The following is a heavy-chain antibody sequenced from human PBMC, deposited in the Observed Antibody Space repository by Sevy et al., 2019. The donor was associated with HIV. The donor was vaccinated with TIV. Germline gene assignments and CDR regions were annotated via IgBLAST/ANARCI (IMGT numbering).Heavy chain of an antibody. J-gene: IGHJ4*02. CDR1: GFTFSSYG. Sequence: GGSLRLSCAASGFTFSSYGMHWVRQAPGKGLEWVAVISYDGSNKYYADSVKGRFTISRENSKNTLYLQMNSLRAEDTAVYYCAKDKNNDFWSGPFDYWGQGTLVTVSS. V-gene: IGHV3-30*18. CDR2: ISYDGSNK. CDR3: AKDKNNDFWSGPFDY. D-gene: IGHD3-3*01.